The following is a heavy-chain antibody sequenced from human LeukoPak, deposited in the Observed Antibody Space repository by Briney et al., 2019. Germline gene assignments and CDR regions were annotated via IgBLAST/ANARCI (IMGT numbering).Heavy chain of an antibody. CDR1: GFTFDDYT. Sequence: GGSLRLSCAASGFTFDDYTMHWVRQAPGKGLEWVSGISWNSGSVGYADSVKGRFTISRDNAKNSLYLQMSSLRGEDTALYYCAKDRRNDFDYWGQGTLVTVSS. CDR2: ISWNSGSV. V-gene: IGHV3-9*01. CDR3: AKDRRNDFDY. J-gene: IGHJ4*02. D-gene: IGHD1-14*01.